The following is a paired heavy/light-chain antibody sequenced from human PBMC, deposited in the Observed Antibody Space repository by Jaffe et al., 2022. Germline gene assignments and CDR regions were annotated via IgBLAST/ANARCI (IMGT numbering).Heavy chain of an antibody. CDR3: ARVQVVVVAATGGFIDS. V-gene: IGHV4-61*01. CDR2: IYYSGIT. J-gene: IGHJ4*02. Sequence: QVQLQESGPGLVKPSETLSLTCNVSGGSVSSGSYYWSWIRQPPGKGLEWIGYIYYSGITNYNPSLKSRVTISVDTSKTQFSLKLSSVTAADTAVYYCARVQVVVVAATGGFIDSWGQGTLVTVSS. D-gene: IGHD2-15*01. CDR1: GGSVSSGSYY.
Light chain of an antibody. CDR2: EVS. Sequence: QSALTQPASVSGSPGQSITIFCTGTSSDVGRYNLVSWYQQHPGKAPKLMIYEVSKRPSGVSNRFSGSKSGNTASLTISGLQAEDEADYYCCSYAGSSTFHVFGTGTKVSVL. J-gene: IGLJ1*01. V-gene: IGLV2-23*02. CDR1: SSDVGRYNL. CDR3: CSYAGSSTFHV.